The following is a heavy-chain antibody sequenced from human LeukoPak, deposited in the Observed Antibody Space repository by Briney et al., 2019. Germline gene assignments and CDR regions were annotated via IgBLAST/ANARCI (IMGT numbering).Heavy chain of an antibody. V-gene: IGHV4-30-4*01. CDR2: IYYSGST. D-gene: IGHD3-10*01. CDR1: GGSISSGDYY. Sequence: SETLSLTCTVSGGSISSGDYYWSWIRLPPGKGLEWIGYIYYSGSTYYNPSLKSRVTISVDTSKNQFSLKLSSVTAADTAVYYCARGSTMVRGVIPYYFDYWGQGTLVTVSS. CDR3: ARGSTMVRGVIPYYFDY. J-gene: IGHJ4*02.